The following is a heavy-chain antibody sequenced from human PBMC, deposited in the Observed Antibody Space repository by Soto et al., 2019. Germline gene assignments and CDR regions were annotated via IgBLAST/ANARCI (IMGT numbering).Heavy chain of an antibody. CDR1: GLTVSSNY. CDR2: IYSGGTT. V-gene: IGHV3-66*01. Sequence: EVQLVESGGGMVQPGGSLRLSCAASGLTVSSNYMSWVRQPPGKGLEWVSVIYSGGTTSYADSVKGRFTISRDNSRTTLYLQMNSLRAEDTAVYYCAVYGSGSYHTEYWGQGTLVTVSS. D-gene: IGHD3-10*01. CDR3: AVYGSGSYHTEY. J-gene: IGHJ4*02.